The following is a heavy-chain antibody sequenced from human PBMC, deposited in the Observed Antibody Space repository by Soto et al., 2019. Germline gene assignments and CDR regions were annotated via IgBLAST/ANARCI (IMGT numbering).Heavy chain of an antibody. Sequence: QLQLRESGSGLVKPSQTLSLTCAVSGGSISSGGYSWSWIRQPPGKGLEWIGYIYHSGSTYYNPSLKSRVTISVDRSKNQFSLKLSSVTAADTGVYYCASGLVTTLHYWGQGTLVTVSS. V-gene: IGHV4-30-2*01. J-gene: IGHJ4*02. CDR2: IYHSGST. D-gene: IGHD4-17*01. CDR1: GGSISSGGYS. CDR3: ASGLVTTLHY.